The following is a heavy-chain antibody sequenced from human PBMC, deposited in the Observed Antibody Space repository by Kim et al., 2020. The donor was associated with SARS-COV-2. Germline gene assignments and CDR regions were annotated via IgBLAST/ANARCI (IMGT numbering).Heavy chain of an antibody. J-gene: IGHJ6*02. CDR2: ISYDGSNK. CDR1: GFTFSSYG. CDR3: AKYLRNYLDGMDG. Sequence: GGSLRLSCAASGFTFSSYGMHWVRQAPGKGLEWVAVISYDGSNKYYADSVKGRFTISRDNSKNTLYLQMNSLRAEDTAVYYCAKYLRNYLDGMDGWGQGT. D-gene: IGHD4-4*01. V-gene: IGHV3-30*18.